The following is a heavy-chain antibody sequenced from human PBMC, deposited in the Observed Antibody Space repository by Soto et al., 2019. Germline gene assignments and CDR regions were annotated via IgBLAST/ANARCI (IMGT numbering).Heavy chain of an antibody. Sequence: GGSLRLSCAASGFTFTNAWMSWVRQAPGKGLEWVGRIKSKTDGGTTDYAAPVKGRFTISRDDSKNTLYLQMNSLKTEDTAVYYCTTARGTYGAEYFQHWGQGTLVTAPQ. V-gene: IGHV3-15*01. CDR2: IKSKTDGGTT. J-gene: IGHJ1*01. CDR3: TTARGTYGAEYFQH. CDR1: GFTFTNAW. D-gene: IGHD4-17*01.